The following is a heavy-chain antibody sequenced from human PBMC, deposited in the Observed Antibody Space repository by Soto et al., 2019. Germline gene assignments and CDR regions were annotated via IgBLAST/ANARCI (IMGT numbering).Heavy chain of an antibody. D-gene: IGHD3-22*01. J-gene: IGHJ6*02. CDR1: GGSISSGGYS. CDR2: IYHSGST. Sequence: SETLSLTCAVSGGSISSGGYSWSWVRQPPGKGLEWIGYIYHSGSTYYNPSLKSRVTISVDRSKNQFSLKLSSVTAADTAVYYCARAPYYYDSSGYYPYYYYGMDGWGQGTTVTVAS. CDR3: ARAPYYYDSSGYYPYYYYGMDG. V-gene: IGHV4-30-2*01.